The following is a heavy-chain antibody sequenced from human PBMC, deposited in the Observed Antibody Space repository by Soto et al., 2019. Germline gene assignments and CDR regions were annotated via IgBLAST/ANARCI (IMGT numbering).Heavy chain of an antibody. D-gene: IGHD4-4*01. CDR2: ISGSGGST. V-gene: IGHV3-23*01. CDR3: AKDSESYSNSIYFDY. J-gene: IGHJ4*02. Sequence: GGSLRLSCAASGFTFSSYAMSWVRQAPGKGLEWVSAISGSGGSTYYADSVKGRFTISRDNSKNTLYLQMNSLRAEDTAVYYCAKDSESYSNSIYFDYWGQGTLVTVSS. CDR1: GFTFSSYA.